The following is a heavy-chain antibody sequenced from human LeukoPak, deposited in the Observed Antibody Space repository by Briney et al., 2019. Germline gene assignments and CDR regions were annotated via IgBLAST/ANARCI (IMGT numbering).Heavy chain of an antibody. V-gene: IGHV3-74*01. CDR2: VNTDERSA. CDR1: GFTFSSYC. Sequence: PGRSLRLSCAAYGFTFSSYCMHSARLPPGKGLGWVSRVNTDERSASYADSVNGRFTISRDNAKNPLFLQMDSLRAEDTAVYYCAREGRIMGATIDYWGQGALVTVSS. CDR3: AREGRIMGATIDY. D-gene: IGHD1-26*01. J-gene: IGHJ4*02.